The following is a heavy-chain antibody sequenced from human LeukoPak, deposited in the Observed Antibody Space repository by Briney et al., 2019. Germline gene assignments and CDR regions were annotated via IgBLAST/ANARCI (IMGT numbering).Heavy chain of an antibody. Sequence: SETLSLTCAVYGGSFSGYYWSWIRQPPGKGLEWIGEINHSGSTNYNPSLRSRVTISVDTSKNQFSLKLSSVTAADTAVYYCARNPIAAAGTFDYWGQGTLVTVSS. CDR1: GGSFSGYY. J-gene: IGHJ4*02. D-gene: IGHD6-13*01. V-gene: IGHV4-34*01. CDR3: ARNPIAAAGTFDY. CDR2: INHSGST.